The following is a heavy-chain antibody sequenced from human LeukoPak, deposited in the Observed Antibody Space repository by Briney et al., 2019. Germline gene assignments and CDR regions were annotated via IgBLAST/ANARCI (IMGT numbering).Heavy chain of an antibody. Sequence: ASVKVSCKASGYTFTGYYMHWVRQAPGQGLEWMGWNNPNSGGTNYAQKFQGRVTMTRDTSISTAYMELSRLRSDDTAVYYCARVFQDTAMVYYYYYYMDVWGKGTTVTISS. CDR2: NNPNSGGT. CDR1: GYTFTGYY. D-gene: IGHD5-18*01. J-gene: IGHJ6*03. V-gene: IGHV1-2*02. CDR3: ARVFQDTAMVYYYYYYMDV.